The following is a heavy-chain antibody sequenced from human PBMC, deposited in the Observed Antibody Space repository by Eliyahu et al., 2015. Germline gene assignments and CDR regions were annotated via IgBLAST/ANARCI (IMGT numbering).Heavy chain of an antibody. V-gene: IGHV1-3*01. D-gene: IGHD3-22*01. Sequence: QVQLVQSGAEVKEPGASVKVSCKASGYTFPNXXXHWVRQAPGQSLEWMGWINSGNGDTKYSQKFQGRVTISRDTSASTAYLELSPLRSEDTAVYYCATQYYYDSRGSWGQGTLVIVSS. CDR2: INSGNGDT. CDR3: ATQYYYDSRGS. CDR1: GYTFPNXX. J-gene: IGHJ5*02.